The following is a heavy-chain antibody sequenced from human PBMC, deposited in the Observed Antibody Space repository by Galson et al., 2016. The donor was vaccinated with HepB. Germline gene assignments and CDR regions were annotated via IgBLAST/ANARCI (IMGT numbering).Heavy chain of an antibody. D-gene: IGHD1-7*01. CDR1: GFTFSSYA. CDR3: ARDRSWNYAGYFDY. Sequence: LRLSCAASGFTFSSYAMHWVRQAPGKGLEWVAIISYDGSNKNYADSAKGRFTISRDNSKNTPYLQMNSLRAEDTAVYYCARDRSWNYAGYFDYWGQGTLVTVSS. CDR2: ISYDGSNK. V-gene: IGHV3-30-3*01. J-gene: IGHJ4*02.